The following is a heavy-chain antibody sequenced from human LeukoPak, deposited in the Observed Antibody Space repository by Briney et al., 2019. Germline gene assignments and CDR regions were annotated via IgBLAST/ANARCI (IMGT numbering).Heavy chain of an antibody. J-gene: IGHJ6*03. CDR2: INPSGDNT. CDR3: ARDPGYYYDSSGYLDYYYYMDV. D-gene: IGHD3-22*01. Sequence: ASVKVSCKASGYTFTNNFMHWVRQAPGQGLEWIGIINPSGDNTWYAQKFQGRVTMTRDTSTSTVYMELSSLRSEDTAVYYCARDPGYYYDSSGYLDYYYYMDVWGKGTTVTISS. CDR1: GYTFTNNF. V-gene: IGHV1-46*01.